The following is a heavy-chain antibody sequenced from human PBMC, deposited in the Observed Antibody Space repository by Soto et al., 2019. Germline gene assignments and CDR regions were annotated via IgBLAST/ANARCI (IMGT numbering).Heavy chain of an antibody. CDR3: ARDPSDCSSTSCWGYYALDV. V-gene: IGHV3-21*01. Sequence: GGSLRLSCAASGFTFSTCSMNWVRQAPGKGLEWVSSISSSGTYIHYADSLKGRFTISRDNAKNSLYLQMISLRAEDTAVYYCARDPSDCSSTSCWGYYALDVWGQGTTVTVSS. J-gene: IGHJ6*02. CDR2: ISSSGTYI. CDR1: GFTFSTCS. D-gene: IGHD2-2*01.